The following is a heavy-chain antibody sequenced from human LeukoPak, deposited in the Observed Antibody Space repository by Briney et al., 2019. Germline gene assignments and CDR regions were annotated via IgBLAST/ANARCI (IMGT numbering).Heavy chain of an antibody. CDR3: ARGGGCSSTTCYESDS. CDR1: DGSISTYY. D-gene: IGHD2-2*01. J-gene: IGHJ4*02. CDR2: IYTSGNT. Sequence: SETLSLTCTVSDGSISTYYWSWIRQSAGKGLEWIGRIYTSGNTNYNPSLKSRVTISVDKSKNQFSLKLSSVTAADTAVYYCARGGGCSSTTCYESDSWGQGTLVTVSS. V-gene: IGHV4-4*07.